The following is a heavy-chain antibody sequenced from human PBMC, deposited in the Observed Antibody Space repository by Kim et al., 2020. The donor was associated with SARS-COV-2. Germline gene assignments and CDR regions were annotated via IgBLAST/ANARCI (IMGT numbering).Heavy chain of an antibody. V-gene: IGHV4-4*02. J-gene: IGHJ4*02. Sequence: SETLSLTCVVSGGSISSSFWWSWVRQSPGKGLEWVGEVSHSGTTHYHPSFKSRVTLSLDRSKNQLSLRLYSVTAADTAVYYCVRGELALGFDSWGQGTLV. CDR2: VSHSGTT. CDR1: GGSISSSFW. D-gene: IGHD6-13*01. CDR3: VRGELALGFDS.